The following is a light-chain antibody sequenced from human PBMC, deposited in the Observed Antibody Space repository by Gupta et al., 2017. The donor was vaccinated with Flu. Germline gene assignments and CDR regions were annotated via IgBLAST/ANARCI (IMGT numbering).Light chain of an antibody. Sequence: QSALTQPRPVSGSPGQSVTISCTGSSSDVINYNYVSWYQHHPGKAPKLMIYSVTMRPSGVSDRFSGSKSGNTASLTIAGRQADDEADYYCCSHAGSKKWVFGGGTKLTVL. CDR1: SSDVINYNY. CDR2: SVT. CDR3: CSHAGSKKWV. V-gene: IGLV2-11*01. J-gene: IGLJ3*02.